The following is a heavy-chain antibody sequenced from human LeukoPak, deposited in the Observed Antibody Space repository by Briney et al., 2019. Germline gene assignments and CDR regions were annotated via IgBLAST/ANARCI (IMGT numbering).Heavy chain of an antibody. J-gene: IGHJ4*02. Sequence: ASVKVSCKASGYTFTSYDINWVRQATGQGLEWMGWMNTNSGNTGHAQKFQGRLTMTRDTSTNTAYMELSSLRSDDTAVYYCARGPPNWGYDYWGPGTLVTVSS. CDR2: MNTNSGNT. V-gene: IGHV1-8*01. CDR1: GYTFTSYD. CDR3: ARGPPNWGYDY. D-gene: IGHD7-27*01.